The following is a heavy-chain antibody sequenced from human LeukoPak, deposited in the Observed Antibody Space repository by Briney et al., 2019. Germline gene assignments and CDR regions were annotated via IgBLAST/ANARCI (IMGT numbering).Heavy chain of an antibody. J-gene: IGHJ4*02. CDR3: ARGRRFGELDY. D-gene: IGHD3-10*01. CDR2: INLYSGGA. CDR1: GYTFTDYY. V-gene: IGHV1-2*04. Sequence: ASVKVSCKASGYTFTDYYMHWVRQAPGQGLEWMGCINLYSGGAHYAQKFQDWLSMTRDTSINTAYMELSSLRSDDTAVYYCARGRRFGELDYWGQGTLVTVSS.